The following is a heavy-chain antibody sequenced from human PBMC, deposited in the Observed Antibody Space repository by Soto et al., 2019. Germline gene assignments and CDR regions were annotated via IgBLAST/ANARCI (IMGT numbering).Heavy chain of an antibody. J-gene: IGHJ6*02. D-gene: IGHD5-18*01. CDR2: INPNSGGT. Sequence: ASVKVSCKASGYTFTGYYMHWVRQAPGQGLEWMGWINPNSGGTNHAQKFQGRVTMTRDTSITTAYMELSRLRSDDTAVHYCAREFVDTAMVNTYYYYGMDVWGQGTTVTVSS. CDR3: AREFVDTAMVNTYYYYGMDV. V-gene: IGHV1-2*02. CDR1: GYTFTGYY.